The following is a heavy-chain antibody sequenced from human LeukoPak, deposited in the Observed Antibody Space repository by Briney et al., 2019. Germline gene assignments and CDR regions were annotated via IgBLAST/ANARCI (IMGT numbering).Heavy chain of an antibody. V-gene: IGHV3-30*18. CDR3: AKDYYGPGAHDY. D-gene: IGHD3-10*01. Sequence: GGSLRLSCAASGFTFSSYGMHWVRQAPGKGLEWVAVISYDGSNKYYADSVKGRFTIPRDNSKNTLYLQMNSLRAEDTAVYYCAKDYYGPGAHDYWGQGTLVTVSS. CDR2: ISYDGSNK. J-gene: IGHJ4*02. CDR1: GFTFSSYG.